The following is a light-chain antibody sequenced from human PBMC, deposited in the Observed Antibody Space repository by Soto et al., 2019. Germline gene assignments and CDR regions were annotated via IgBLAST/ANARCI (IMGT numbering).Light chain of an antibody. CDR1: QSVGAN. J-gene: IGKJ1*01. CDR3: QQYGSSPRT. V-gene: IGKV3-20*01. Sequence: EIVLTQSPGTLSVSPGERATLSCRASQSVGANLAWYQQRPGQAPRLLISGASTRAAGISDRFRGSGSGTDFTLTISRLEPEDFAVYYCQQYGSSPRTFGQGTKVDIK. CDR2: GAS.